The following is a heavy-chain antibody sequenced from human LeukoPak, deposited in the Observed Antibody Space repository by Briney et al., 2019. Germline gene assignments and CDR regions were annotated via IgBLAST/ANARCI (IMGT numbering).Heavy chain of an antibody. Sequence: SETLSLTCTVSGGSISSSNYYWGWIRQPPGKGLEWIGSICYSGSTHYNPSLKSRVSISVDTSKNQFSLKLSSVTAADTALYYCARNSSSGWFDPWGQGTLVTVSS. CDR2: ICYSGST. D-gene: IGHD3-22*01. CDR1: GGSISSSNYY. CDR3: ARNSSSGWFDP. V-gene: IGHV4-39*01. J-gene: IGHJ5*02.